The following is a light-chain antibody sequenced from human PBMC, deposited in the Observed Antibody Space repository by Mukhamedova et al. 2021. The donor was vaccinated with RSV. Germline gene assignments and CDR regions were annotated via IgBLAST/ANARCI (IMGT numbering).Light chain of an antibody. Sequence: PSRFSGSGSGTDFTLTINSLEAEDAATYYCHQSSSLPWTFVQGTKVEIK. CDR3: HQSSSLPWT. J-gene: IGKJ1*01. V-gene: IGKV6-21*01.